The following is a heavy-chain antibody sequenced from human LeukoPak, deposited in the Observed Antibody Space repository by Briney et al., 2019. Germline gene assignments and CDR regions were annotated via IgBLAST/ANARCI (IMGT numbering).Heavy chain of an antibody. J-gene: IGHJ5*02. CDR2: ISGSGGST. CDR3: ARDRTATWGLQEFQA. V-gene: IGHV3-23*01. CDR1: GFTFSSYA. Sequence: HPGGSLRLSCAASGFTFSSYAMSWVRQAPGKGLEWVSAISGSGGSTYYADSVKGRFTISRDNSKHTLYLQMNSLRAEDTAVYYCARDRTATWGLQEFQAWGQGTLVTVSS. D-gene: IGHD3-10*01.